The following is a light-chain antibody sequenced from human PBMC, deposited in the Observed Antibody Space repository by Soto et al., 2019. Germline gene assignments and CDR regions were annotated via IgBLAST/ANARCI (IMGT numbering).Light chain of an antibody. CDR3: AAWDDSLNGVV. V-gene: IGLV1-44*01. Sequence: QSVLTQPPSASGTPGQRVTISCSGSSSNIGSNTVNWYQQLPGTAPKLLIYSNNQRPSGVPDRFSVSKSGTSASLAISGLKSEDGADYSCAAWDDSLNGVVFGGGTKLTVL. CDR1: SSNIGSNT. CDR2: SNN. J-gene: IGLJ2*01.